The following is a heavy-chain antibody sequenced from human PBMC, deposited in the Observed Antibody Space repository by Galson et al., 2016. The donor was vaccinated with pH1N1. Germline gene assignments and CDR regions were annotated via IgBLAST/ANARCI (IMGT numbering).Heavy chain of an antibody. Sequence: QSGAEVKKPEESLKISCSGAGYRFSTYWIGWVRQMPGQGLEWMAITYPNTSDTKYNPSFEGQVTFSADRSIRTAYLQWSSLKASDTAIYYCARGRRDSAYNWTLSLDYWGKGTLVTVSS. J-gene: IGHJ4*02. CDR3: ARGRRDSAYNWTLSLDY. CDR1: GYRFSTYW. CDR2: TYPNTSDT. D-gene: IGHD1-20*01. V-gene: IGHV5-51*03.